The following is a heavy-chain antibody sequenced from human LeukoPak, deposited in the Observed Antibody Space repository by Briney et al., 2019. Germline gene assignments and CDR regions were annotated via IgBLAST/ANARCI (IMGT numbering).Heavy chain of an antibody. Sequence: ASVKVSCKVSGYTLTELSMHWVRQAPGKGLEWMGGFDPEDGETIYAQKFQGRVTMTEDTSTDTAYMELSSLRSEDTAVYYCATARYSSSWCDNYYYYYYMDVWGKGTTVTVSS. J-gene: IGHJ6*03. CDR3: ATARYSSSWCDNYYYYYYMDV. D-gene: IGHD6-13*01. CDR2: FDPEDGET. CDR1: GYTLTELS. V-gene: IGHV1-24*01.